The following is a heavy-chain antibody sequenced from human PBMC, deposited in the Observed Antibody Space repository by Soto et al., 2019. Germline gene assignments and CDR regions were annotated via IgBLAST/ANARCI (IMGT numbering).Heavy chain of an antibody. J-gene: IGHJ4*02. V-gene: IGHV3-21*01. CDR2: ISSGSSYI. CDR1: AFTFSTYS. CDR3: ARDKATAAGRTLDY. Sequence: EVPLVESGGGLVKPGGSLRLSCAGSAFTFSTYSMNWVRQAPGKGLEWVSSISSGSSYIHYADSVKGRFTISIDNAKNSLYLQMNSLRAEDTAVYYCARDKATAAGRTLDYWGQGTLVTVSS. D-gene: IGHD6-13*01.